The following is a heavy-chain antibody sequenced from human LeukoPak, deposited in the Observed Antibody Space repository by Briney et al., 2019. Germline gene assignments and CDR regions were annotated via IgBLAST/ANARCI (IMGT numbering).Heavy chain of an antibody. CDR1: GGSISSSSYY. CDR2: IYYSGST. CDR3: ARHYGHDPTDY. D-gene: IGHD4-17*01. V-gene: IGHV4-39*01. J-gene: IGHJ4*02. Sequence: SETRSLTCTVSGGSISSSSYYWGWIRQPPGKGLEWIGSIYYSGSTYYNPSLKSRVTISVDTSKNQFSLKLSSVTAADTAVYYCARHYGHDPTDYWGQGTLVTVSS.